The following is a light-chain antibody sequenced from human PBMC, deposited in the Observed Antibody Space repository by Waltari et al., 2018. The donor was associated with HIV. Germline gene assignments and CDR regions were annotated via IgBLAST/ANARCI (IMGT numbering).Light chain of an antibody. CDR1: SLRSYY. CDR2: ARN. V-gene: IGLV3-19*01. Sequence: SSELTQDPSVSVALGQTVKITCQGDSLRSYYASWYKQKPGQAPVLVIYARNNRPSGIPDRFSGSSSGDTASLTITGAQAEDEAAYYCNSRDSSVNPLQVIFGGGTKVTVL. J-gene: IGLJ2*01. CDR3: NSRDSSVNPLQVI.